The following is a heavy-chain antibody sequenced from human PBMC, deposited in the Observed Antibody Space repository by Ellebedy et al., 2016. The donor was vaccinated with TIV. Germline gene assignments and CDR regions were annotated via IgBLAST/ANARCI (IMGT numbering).Heavy chain of an antibody. V-gene: IGHV1-3*01. CDR1: GGTFSSYA. J-gene: IGHJ4*02. D-gene: IGHD5-18*01. Sequence: AASVKVSCKASGGTFSSYAISWVRQAPGQRLEWMGWINAGNGNTKYSQKFQGRVTITRDTSASTAYMELSSLRSEDTAVYYCASGGYSYGGLDYWGQGTLVTVSS. CDR3: ASGGYSYGGLDY. CDR2: INAGNGNT.